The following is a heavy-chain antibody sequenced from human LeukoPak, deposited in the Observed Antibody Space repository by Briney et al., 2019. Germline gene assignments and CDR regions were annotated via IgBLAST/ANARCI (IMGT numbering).Heavy chain of an antibody. Sequence: GSVQVSCKASGYTFTSYDINWVRQATGQGLEWMGWMNPNSGNTGYAQKFQGRVTMTRNTSISTAYMELSSLRSEDTAVYYCARDHYYDFWSGYYDYYYGMDVWGQGTTVTVSS. CDR1: GYTFTSYD. CDR3: ARDHYYDFWSGYYDYYYGMDV. D-gene: IGHD3-3*01. J-gene: IGHJ6*02. V-gene: IGHV1-8*01. CDR2: MNPNSGNT.